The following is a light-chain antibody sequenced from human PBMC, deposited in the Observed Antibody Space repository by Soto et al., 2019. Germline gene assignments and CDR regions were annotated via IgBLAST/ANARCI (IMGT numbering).Light chain of an antibody. CDR3: QQSYSTSALT. CDR2: AAS. Sequence: DLQMTQSPSSLSASVGDRVTITCRASQSISNYLNWYQQKPGKAPKLLIHAASSLQSGVPSRFSGSGSGTDFTLTISSLQPEDFATYYCQQSYSTSALTFGGGTKVEIK. J-gene: IGKJ4*01. CDR1: QSISNY. V-gene: IGKV1-39*01.